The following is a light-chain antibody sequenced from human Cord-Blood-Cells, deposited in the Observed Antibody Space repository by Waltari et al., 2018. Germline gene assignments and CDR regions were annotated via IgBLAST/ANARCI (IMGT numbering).Light chain of an antibody. CDR1: SSDVGGYNY. J-gene: IGLJ1*01. CDR2: DVS. Sequence: QSALTQPASVSGSPGQSLTISCTGTSSDVGGYNYVSWYQQHPGKAPKLMIYDVSNRPSVVSKRFSGSKSGNTASLTISGLQAEDEADYYCSSYTSSSTLDYVFGTGTKVTVL. V-gene: IGLV2-14*03. CDR3: SSYTSSSTLDYV.